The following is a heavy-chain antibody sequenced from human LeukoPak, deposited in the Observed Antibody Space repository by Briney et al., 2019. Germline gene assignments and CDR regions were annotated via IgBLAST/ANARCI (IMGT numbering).Heavy chain of an antibody. Sequence: SETLSLTCTVSGGSISSSSYYWGWIRQPPGKGLEWIGSIYYSGSTYYNPSLKSRVTISVDTSKNQFSLKLSSVTAADTAVYYCARFQATVTTRGVLDYWGQGTLVTVSS. CDR2: IYYSGST. J-gene: IGHJ4*02. CDR1: GGSISSSSYY. CDR3: ARFQATVTTRGVLDY. D-gene: IGHD4-17*01. V-gene: IGHV4-39*07.